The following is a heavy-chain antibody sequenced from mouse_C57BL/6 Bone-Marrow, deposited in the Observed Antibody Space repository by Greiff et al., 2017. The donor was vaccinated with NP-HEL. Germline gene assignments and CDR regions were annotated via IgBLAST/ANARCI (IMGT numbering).Heavy chain of an antibody. CDR3: ASALRGAMDY. Sequence: QVQLQQSGAELVRPGTSVKVSCKASGYAFTNYLIEWVKQRPGQGLEWIGVINPGSGGTNYNEQFKGKATLTADKSSSTAYMQLSSLTSEDSAVDFCASALRGAMDYWGQGTSVTVSA. CDR2: INPGSGGT. CDR1: GYAFTNYL. V-gene: IGHV1-54*01. J-gene: IGHJ4*01.